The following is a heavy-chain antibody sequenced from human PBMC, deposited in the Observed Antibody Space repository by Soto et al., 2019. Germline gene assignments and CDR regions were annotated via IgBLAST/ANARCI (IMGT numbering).Heavy chain of an antibody. Sequence: GGSLRLSCAASGFTFSSYSMNWVRQAPGKGLEWVSYISSSSSTIYYADSVKGRFTISRDNAKNSLYLQMNSLRAEDTAVYYCASYYDFWNGYYYHFRMDVWGKGTTVTVSS. CDR2: ISSSSSTI. D-gene: IGHD3-3*01. CDR3: ASYYDFWNGYYYHFRMDV. V-gene: IGHV3-48*01. CDR1: GFTFSSYS. J-gene: IGHJ6*04.